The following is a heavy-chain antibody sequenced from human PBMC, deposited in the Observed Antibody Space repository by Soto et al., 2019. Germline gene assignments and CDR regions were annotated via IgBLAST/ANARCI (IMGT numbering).Heavy chain of an antibody. Sequence: QTGGSLRLSCAASGFTFSSYAMSWARQAPGKGLEWVSAISGSGGSTYYADSVKGRFTISRDNSKNTLYLQMNSLRAEDTAVYYCAKAPTLEWLLSYGMDVWGQGPRSPSP. CDR2: ISGSGGST. V-gene: IGHV3-23*01. CDR1: GFTFSSYA. CDR3: AKAPTLEWLLSYGMDV. D-gene: IGHD3-3*01. J-gene: IGHJ6*02.